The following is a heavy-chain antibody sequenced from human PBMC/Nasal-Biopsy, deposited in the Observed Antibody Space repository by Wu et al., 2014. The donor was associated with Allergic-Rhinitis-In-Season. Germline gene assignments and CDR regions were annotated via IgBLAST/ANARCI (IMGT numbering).Heavy chain of an antibody. CDR3: AKMGAVAGSESGGY. J-gene: IGHJ4*02. V-gene: IGHV3-30*07. D-gene: IGHD6-19*01. CDR1: GFSFRTSA. CDR2: ISYDGNNK. Sequence: LRLSCAASGFSFRTSALHWVRQAPGKGLDWVAVISYDGNNKFYADSVKGRFTISRDNSKNTLYLQMNSLRAEDTAVYYCAKMGAVAGSESGGYWGQGILVTVSS.